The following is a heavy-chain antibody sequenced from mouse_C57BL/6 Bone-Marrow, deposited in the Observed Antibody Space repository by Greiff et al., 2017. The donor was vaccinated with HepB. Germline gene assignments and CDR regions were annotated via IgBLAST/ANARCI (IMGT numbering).Heavy chain of an antibody. D-gene: IGHD1-1*01. V-gene: IGHV5-6*02. CDR3: ARHQFITTVVAYYFDY. CDR2: ISSGGSYT. J-gene: IGHJ2*01. Sequence: EVMLVESGGDLVKPGGSLKLSCAASGFTFSSYGMSWVRQTPDKRLEWVATISSGGSYTYYPDSVKGRFTISRDNAKNTLYLQMSSLKSEDTAMYYCARHQFITTVVAYYFDYWGQGTTLTVSS. CDR1: GFTFSSYG.